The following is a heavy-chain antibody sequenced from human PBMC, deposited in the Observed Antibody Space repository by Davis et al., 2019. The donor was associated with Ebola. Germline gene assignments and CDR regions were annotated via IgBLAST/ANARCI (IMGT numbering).Heavy chain of an antibody. CDR1: GGSISSYY. Sequence: GSLRLSCTVSGGSISSYYWSWIRQPPGKGLEWIGYIYYSGSTNYNPSLKSRVTISVDTSKNQFSLKLSSMTAADTAVYYCARGGAVAGPWGQGTLVTVSS. V-gene: IGHV4-59*12. D-gene: IGHD6-19*01. CDR3: ARGGAVAGP. J-gene: IGHJ5*02. CDR2: IYYSGST.